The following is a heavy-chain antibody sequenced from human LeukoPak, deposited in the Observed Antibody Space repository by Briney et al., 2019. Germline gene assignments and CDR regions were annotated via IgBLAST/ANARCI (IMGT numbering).Heavy chain of an antibody. CDR2: IWYDGSNK. D-gene: IGHD3-3*01. CDR1: GFTFDDYA. J-gene: IGHJ5*02. Sequence: GGSLRLSCAASGFTFDDYAMHWVRQAPGKGLEWVAVIWYDGSNKYYADSVKGRFTISRDNSKNTLYLQMNSLRAEDTAVYYCARDEGYDFWSGYYNLGWFDPWGQGTLVTVSS. CDR3: ARDEGYDFWSGYYNLGWFDP. V-gene: IGHV3-33*08.